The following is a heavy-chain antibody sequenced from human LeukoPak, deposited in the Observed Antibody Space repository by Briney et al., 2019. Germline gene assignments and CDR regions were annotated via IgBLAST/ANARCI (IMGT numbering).Heavy chain of an antibody. CDR3: ARHKPTGSYPLEL. D-gene: IGHD3-10*01. CDR2: VYYSGRT. J-gene: IGHJ4*02. CDR1: AGSISGYY. V-gene: IGHV4-59*08. Sequence: SETLSLTSTVSAGSISGYYWIWHRQPPGKGLEWIGHVYYSGRTTYNPSLRSRLTISADTSTSQLSLKLSSVTAADTAVYYCARHKPTGSYPLELWGQGTLVTVSS.